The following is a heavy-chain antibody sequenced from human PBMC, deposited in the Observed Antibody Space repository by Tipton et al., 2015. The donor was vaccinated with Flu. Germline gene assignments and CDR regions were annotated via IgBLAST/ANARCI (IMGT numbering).Heavy chain of an antibody. CDR1: GYSFTSYW. CDR2: IYPGDSDT. V-gene: IGHV5-51*01. Sequence: QLVQSGAEVKKPGESLKISCKGSGYSFTSYWIGWVRQMPGKGLEWMGIIYPGDSDTRYSPSFQGQVTISADKSISTAYLQWSSLKASDTAMYYCATVGYYYDSSGYYPPPYYFDYWGQGTLVTVSS. CDR3: ATVGYYYDSSGYYPPPYYFDY. J-gene: IGHJ4*02. D-gene: IGHD3-22*01.